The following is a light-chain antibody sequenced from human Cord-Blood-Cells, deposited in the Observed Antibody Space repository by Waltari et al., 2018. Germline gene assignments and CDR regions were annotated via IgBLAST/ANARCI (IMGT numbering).Light chain of an antibody. J-gene: IGKJ1*01. V-gene: IGKV1-39*01. CDR3: QQSYSTLWT. CDR1: QSISSY. CDR2: DAS. Sequence: DIQMTQSPSSLSASVGDRVTITCRASQSISSYLNWYQQKPGKTPKLLIYDASSLQSRVPSRFSCSGSGTYFTLTISSLQPEDFATYYCQQSYSTLWTFGQGTKVEIK.